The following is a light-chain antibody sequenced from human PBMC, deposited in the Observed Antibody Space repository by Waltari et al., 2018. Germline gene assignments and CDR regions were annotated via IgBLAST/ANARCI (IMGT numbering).Light chain of an antibody. Sequence: QSALTQPASVSGSPGQSITISCTGTSNDVGGYGYVPWYQQYPGKAPKRIIYEVSYRPSGISTRFSGSKSGHTASLTISGLQAEDEADYYCSSHTSSVPHVFGTGTRVTVV. CDR1: SNDVGGYGY. J-gene: IGLJ1*01. CDR3: SSHTSSVPHV. CDR2: EVS. V-gene: IGLV2-14*01.